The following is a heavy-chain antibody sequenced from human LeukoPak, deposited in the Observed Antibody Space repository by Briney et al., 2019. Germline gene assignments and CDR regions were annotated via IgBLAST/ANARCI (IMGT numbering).Heavy chain of an antibody. D-gene: IGHD3-22*01. CDR3: ARDFSSGYYPYWYFDL. Sequence: PGGSLRLSCAASGFTFSSYGMTWVRQAPGKGLEGLANIKKDGSEKYYVDSVKGRFTISRDNAKNSLFLQMNSLRAGDTAVYYCARDFSSGYYPYWYFDLWGRGTLVTVSS. CDR2: IKKDGSEK. J-gene: IGHJ2*01. V-gene: IGHV3-7*01. CDR1: GFTFSSYG.